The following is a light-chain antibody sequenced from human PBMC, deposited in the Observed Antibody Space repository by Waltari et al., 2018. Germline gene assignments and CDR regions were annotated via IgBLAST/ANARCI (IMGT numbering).Light chain of an antibody. Sequence: QSALTQPHSVSGSPGQTVTISCTGTSSDVGGYNFVSWYQQHTGKAPKLIIYGVTQGPSGVPHRFSGSKSGNTASLTISGLQADDEADFHCCSYAGSSTWVFGGGTKLTVL. V-gene: IGLV2-11*01. J-gene: IGLJ3*02. CDR3: CSYAGSSTWV. CDR1: SSDVGGYNF. CDR2: GVT.